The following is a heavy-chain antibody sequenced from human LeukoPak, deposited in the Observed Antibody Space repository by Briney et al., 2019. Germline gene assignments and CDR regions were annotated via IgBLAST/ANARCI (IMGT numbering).Heavy chain of an antibody. Sequence: SETLSLTCTVSGGSISSNYWSWIRQPPGKGLEWIGYIYYSGSTNYNPSLKSRVTISVDTSKNQFSLKLSSVTAADTAVYYCARHYCSSTSCSPRWFDYWAREPWSPSPQ. CDR2: IYYSGST. V-gene: IGHV4-59*08. CDR3: ARHYCSSTSCSPRWFDY. CDR1: GGSISSNY. D-gene: IGHD2-2*01. J-gene: IGHJ4*02.